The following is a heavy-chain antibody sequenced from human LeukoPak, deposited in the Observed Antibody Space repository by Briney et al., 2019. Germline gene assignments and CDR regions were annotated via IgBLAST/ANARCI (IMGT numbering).Heavy chain of an antibody. Sequence: PGGSLRLSCAASGFTFGPYTMNWVRQAPGKGLEWVPYISSSSDTIYYADSVKGRFTISRDNSKNTLYLQMNSLRAEDTAVYYCANSNDFWSGYYTENWGQGTLVTVSS. CDR1: GFTFGPYT. V-gene: IGHV3-48*01. J-gene: IGHJ4*02. CDR2: ISSSSDTI. D-gene: IGHD3-3*01. CDR3: ANSNDFWSGYYTEN.